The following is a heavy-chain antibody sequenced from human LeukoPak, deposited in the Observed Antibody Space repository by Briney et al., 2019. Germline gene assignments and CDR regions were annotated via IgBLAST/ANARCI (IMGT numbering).Heavy chain of an antibody. CDR3: ARRPGYSSSSRLDY. D-gene: IGHD6-6*01. Sequence: SETLSLTCAVYGGSFSGYYWSWIRQPPGKGLEWIGEISHSGSTNYNPSLKSRVTISVDTSKNQFSLKLSSVTAADTAVYYCARRPGYSSSSRLDYWGQGTTVAVSS. CDR2: ISHSGST. V-gene: IGHV4-34*01. J-gene: IGHJ4*03. CDR1: GGSFSGYY.